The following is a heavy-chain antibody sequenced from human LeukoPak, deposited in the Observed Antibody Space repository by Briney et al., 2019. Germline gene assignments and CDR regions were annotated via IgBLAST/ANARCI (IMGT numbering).Heavy chain of an antibody. CDR3: ARRAYSSGYYFFDF. J-gene: IGHJ4*02. CDR1: GGSVSSYY. Sequence: PSETLSLTCTVSGGSVSSYYWSWIRRPPGGGLEWIAYLSHSGSSDSNPSLTSRVTTLVDTSKNQFSLKLTSVTAADTAVYYCARRAYSSGYYFFDFWGQGTLVTVSS. D-gene: IGHD3-22*01. CDR2: LSHSGSS. V-gene: IGHV4-59*02.